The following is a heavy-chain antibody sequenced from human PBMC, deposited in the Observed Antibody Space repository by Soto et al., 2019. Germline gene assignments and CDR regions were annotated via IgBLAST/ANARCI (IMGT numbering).Heavy chain of an antibody. Sequence: ASVKVSCKASGYTFSSYGITWVRQAPGQGLEWLGWISPYNDDTKYAQRLQGRVTMTTDTSTRTAYMDIRGLRSDDTAIYYCARGGYYDSSGARNYHYYGMDVWGQGTTVTVSS. CDR3: ARGGYYDSSGARNYHYYGMDV. D-gene: IGHD3-22*01. CDR2: ISPYNDDT. J-gene: IGHJ6*02. V-gene: IGHV1-18*01. CDR1: GYTFSSYG.